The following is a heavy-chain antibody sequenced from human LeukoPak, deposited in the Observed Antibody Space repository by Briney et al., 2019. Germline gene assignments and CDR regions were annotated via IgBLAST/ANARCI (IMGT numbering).Heavy chain of an antibody. CDR2: ISYSGST. Sequence: SETLSLTCTVSGDSISSHYWSWLRQPPGKGLEWLGYISYSGSTNYNPSPKSRVTISVDTSKNQFSLKLSSVTAADTAVYYCAIRCSGGSCYGALQYWGQGTLVTVSS. V-gene: IGHV4-59*11. CDR1: GDSISSHY. D-gene: IGHD2-15*01. J-gene: IGHJ4*02. CDR3: AIRCSGGSCYGALQY.